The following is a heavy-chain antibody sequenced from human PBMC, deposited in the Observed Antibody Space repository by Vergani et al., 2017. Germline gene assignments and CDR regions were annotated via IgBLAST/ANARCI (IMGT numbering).Heavy chain of an antibody. Sequence: EVQLVESGGGLVQPGGSLRLSCAASGFTVSSNYMSWVRQAPGKGLEWVSVIYSGGSTYYADSVKGRFTISRDNSKNTLYLQMNSLRAEDTAVYYCARAATSIAVAWGFDYWGQGTLVTVSS. CDR1: GFTVSSNY. CDR2: IYSGGST. V-gene: IGHV3-66*01. CDR3: ARAATSIAVAWGFDY. D-gene: IGHD6-19*01. J-gene: IGHJ4*02.